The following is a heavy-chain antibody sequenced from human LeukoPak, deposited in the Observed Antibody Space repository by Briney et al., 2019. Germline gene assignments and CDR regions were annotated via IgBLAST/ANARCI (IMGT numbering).Heavy chain of an antibody. V-gene: IGHV3-11*04. CDR1: GFTFSDYY. D-gene: IGHD1-26*01. CDR2: ISSSGSTI. Sequence: GGSLRLSCAASGFTFSDYYMSWIRQAPGKGLEWVSYISSSGSTIYYADSGKGRFTISRDNAKNSLYLQMNRLRGEETAVYSCERVGAPSYYYYMHVLGKGTTVTVSS. CDR3: ERVGAPSYYYYMHV. J-gene: IGHJ6*03.